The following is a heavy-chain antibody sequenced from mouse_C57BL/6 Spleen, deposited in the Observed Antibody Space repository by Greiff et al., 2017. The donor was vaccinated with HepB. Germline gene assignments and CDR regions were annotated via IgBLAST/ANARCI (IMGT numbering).Heavy chain of an antibody. CDR2: IDPSDSYT. CDR1: GYTFTSYW. CDR3: ARADGYYGY. J-gene: IGHJ2*01. D-gene: IGHD2-3*01. V-gene: IGHV1-59*01. Sequence: VQLQQPGAELVRPGTSVKLSCKASGYTFTSYWMHWVKQRPGQGLEWIGVIDPSDSYTNYNQKFKGKATLTVDTSSSTAYMQLSSLTSEDSAVYYCARADGYYGYWGQGTTRTVSS.